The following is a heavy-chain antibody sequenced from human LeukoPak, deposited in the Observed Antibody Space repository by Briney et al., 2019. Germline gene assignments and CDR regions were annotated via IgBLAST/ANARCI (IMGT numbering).Heavy chain of an antibody. CDR2: IGTSGDT. CDR1: GFTFNIYP. J-gene: IGHJ6*02. V-gene: IGHV3-23*01. Sequence: GDSLRLSCVASGFTFNIYPMTWVRQSPGKGLEWVSTIGTSGDTYYADSVKGRFTISRDNAKNTLYLQMNSLRAEDTAVYYCARERDTAMVYYYYYGMDVWGQGTTVTVSS. CDR3: ARERDTAMVYYYYYGMDV. D-gene: IGHD5-18*01.